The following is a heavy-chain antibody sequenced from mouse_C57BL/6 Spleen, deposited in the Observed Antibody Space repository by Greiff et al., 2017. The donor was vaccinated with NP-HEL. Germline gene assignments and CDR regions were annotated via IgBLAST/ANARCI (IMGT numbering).Heavy chain of an antibody. D-gene: IGHD2-5*01. CDR3: ARNSNYEAWFAY. J-gene: IGHJ3*01. Sequence: VQLQQSGPELVKPGDSVKISCKASGYSFTGYFMNWVMQSHGKSLEWIGRINPYNGDTFYNQKFKGKATLTVDKSSSTAHMELRSLTSEDSAVYYCARNSNYEAWFAYWGQGTLVTVSA. CDR1: GYSFTGYF. CDR2: INPYNGDT. V-gene: IGHV1-20*01.